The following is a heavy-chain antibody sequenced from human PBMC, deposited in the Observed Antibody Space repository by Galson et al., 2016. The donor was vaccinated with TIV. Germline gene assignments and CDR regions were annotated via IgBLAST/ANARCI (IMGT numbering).Heavy chain of an antibody. Sequence: SVKVSCKASGGTFSSYVISWVRQAPGQGLEWMGGIIPIYGTINYAQKFQDRLTITADTSTTTAYMELSSLRFEDAAVYYCARDFHSSGPSEETDAFDIWGQGAMVTVSS. J-gene: IGHJ3*02. CDR3: ARDFHSSGPSEETDAFDI. CDR1: GGTFSSYV. D-gene: IGHD3-22*01. V-gene: IGHV1-69*06. CDR2: IIPIYGTI.